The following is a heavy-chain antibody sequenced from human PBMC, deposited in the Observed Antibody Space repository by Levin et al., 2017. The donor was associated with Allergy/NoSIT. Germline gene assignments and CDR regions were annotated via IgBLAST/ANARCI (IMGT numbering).Heavy chain of an antibody. V-gene: IGHV4-34*01. J-gene: IGHJ6*02. CDR2: INHSGST. CDR1: GGSFSGYY. CDR3: ARKYCSSTSCYQNYDGMDG. Sequence: KPSETLSLTCAVYGGSFSGYYWSWIRQPPGKGLEWIGEINHSGSTNYNPSLKSRVTISVDTSKNQFSLKLSSVTAADAAVYYCARKYCSSTSCYQNYDGMDGWGQGTTVTVSS. D-gene: IGHD2-2*01.